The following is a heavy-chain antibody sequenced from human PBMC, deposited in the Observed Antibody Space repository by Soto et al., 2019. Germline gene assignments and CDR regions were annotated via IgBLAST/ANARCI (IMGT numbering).Heavy chain of an antibody. V-gene: IGHV3-74*01. D-gene: IGHD1-26*01. J-gene: IGHJ4*02. CDR2: INPDESSS. Sequence: EVQLVESGGGLVQPGGSLRLSCAASGFTFSSYWMHWVRQAPGKGLVWVSRINPDESSSTYADSVKGRFTISRDNAKNTLYLQMNRLRAEGTAVYYGARLGPVSGLAYWGQGTLVTVSS. CDR3: ARLGPVSGLAY. CDR1: GFTFSSYW.